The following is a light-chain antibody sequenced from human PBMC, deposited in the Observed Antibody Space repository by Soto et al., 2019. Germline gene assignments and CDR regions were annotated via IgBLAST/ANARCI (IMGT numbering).Light chain of an antibody. CDR2: DVT. J-gene: IGLJ1*01. CDR3: SSYTTSNTRQIV. Sequence: QSVLTQPASVSGSPGQSITSSCTGTSSDVGGYNYVSWYQHHPGKAPNLIIYDVTSRPSGVSIRFSGSKSDNTASLTISGLQPEDEADYHCSSYTTSNTRQIVFGTGTKVTVL. V-gene: IGLV2-14*03. CDR1: SSDVGGYNY.